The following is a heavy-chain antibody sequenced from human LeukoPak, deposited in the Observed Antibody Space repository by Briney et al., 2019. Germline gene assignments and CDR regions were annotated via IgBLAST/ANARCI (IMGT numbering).Heavy chain of an antibody. D-gene: IGHD5-18*01. CDR2: MNPNSGNT. J-gene: IGHJ3*02. V-gene: IGHV1-8*01. Sequence: ASVKVSCKDSGYTFTSYDINWVRQATGQGLEWMGWMNPNSGNTGYAQKFQGRVTMTRNTSISTAYMELSSLRSEDTAVYYCARTPARIQLWLSVAFDIWGQGTMVTVSS. CDR3: ARTPARIQLWLSVAFDI. CDR1: GYTFTSYD.